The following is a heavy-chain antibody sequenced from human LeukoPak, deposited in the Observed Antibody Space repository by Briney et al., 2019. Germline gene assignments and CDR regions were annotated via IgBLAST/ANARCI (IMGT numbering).Heavy chain of an antibody. V-gene: IGHV3-21*01. J-gene: IGHJ3*02. Sequence: SGGSLRLSCAASGFTFSSYSMNWVRQAPGKGLEWVSSISSSSTYIYYADSVKGRFTISRDNAKNSLYLQMNSLRAEDTAVYYCARDRGYCSSTSCYAVTFDIWGQGTMVTVSS. CDR1: GFTFSSYS. CDR2: ISSSSTYI. CDR3: ARDRGYCSSTSCYAVTFDI. D-gene: IGHD2-2*01.